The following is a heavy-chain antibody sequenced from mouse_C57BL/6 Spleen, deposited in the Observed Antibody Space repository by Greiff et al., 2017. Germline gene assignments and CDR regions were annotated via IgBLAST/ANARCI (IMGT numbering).Heavy chain of an antibody. CDR2: INPNNGGT. J-gene: IGHJ3*01. V-gene: IGHV1-18*01. Sequence: EVQLQQSGPELVKPGASVKIPCKASGYTFTDYNMDWVKQSHGKSLEWIGDINPNNGGTIYNQKFKGKATLTVDKSSSTAYMELRSLTSEDTAVYYCAREGDYYDYDGPFAYWGQGTLVTVSA. D-gene: IGHD2-4*01. CDR3: AREGDYYDYDGPFAY. CDR1: GYTFTDYN.